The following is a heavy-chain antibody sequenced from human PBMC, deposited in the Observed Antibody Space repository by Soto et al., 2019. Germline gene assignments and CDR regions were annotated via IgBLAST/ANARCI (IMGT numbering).Heavy chain of an antibody. Sequence: SETLSLTCAVYGGSFSGYYWSWIRQPPGKGLEWIGEINHSGSTNYNPSLKSRVTISVDTSKNQFSLKLSSVTAADTAVYYCQAGTWYFDYWGQGTLVTVSS. CDR1: GGSFSGYY. CDR3: QAGTWYFDY. CDR2: INHSGST. V-gene: IGHV4-34*01. J-gene: IGHJ4*02. D-gene: IGHD6-13*01.